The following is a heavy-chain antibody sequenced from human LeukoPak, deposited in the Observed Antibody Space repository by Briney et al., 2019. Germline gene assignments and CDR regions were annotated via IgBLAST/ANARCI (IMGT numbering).Heavy chain of an antibody. CDR2: ISGSGGST. CDR1: GFNFANHA. Sequence: GGSLRLSCAASGFNFANHAMSWVRQAPGKGLEWVSAISGSGGSTYYADSVKGRFTISRDNSKNTLDLQMNSLRAEDTAVYYCAKDDYGDYGGFDYWGQGTLVTVSS. J-gene: IGHJ4*02. V-gene: IGHV3-23*01. D-gene: IGHD4-17*01. CDR3: AKDDYGDYGGFDY.